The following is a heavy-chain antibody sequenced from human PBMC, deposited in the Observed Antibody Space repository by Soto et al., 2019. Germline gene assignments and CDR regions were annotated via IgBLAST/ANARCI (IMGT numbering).Heavy chain of an antibody. CDR3: ARHSTSAPKDY. CDR2: IYPGDSDT. V-gene: IGHV5-51*01. J-gene: IGHJ4*01. Sequence: GESLKISCKGSGYSFTTYWIAWVRQMPGKGLEWVGIIYPGDSDTRYSPSFEGHVTISVDKSISTAFLQWNSLKASDNAIYYCARHSTSAPKDYWGEGTLVTVSS. CDR1: GYSFTTYW. D-gene: IGHD3-10*01.